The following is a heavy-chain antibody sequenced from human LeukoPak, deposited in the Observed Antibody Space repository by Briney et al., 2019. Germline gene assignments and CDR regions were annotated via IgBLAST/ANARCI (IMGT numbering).Heavy chain of an antibody. Sequence: SETLSLTCSVSDVSISSSYWSWIRQPPGKGLEWIGYIYYSGSTHYNPSLKSRVTISVDTSKNQFSLKLSSVTAADTAVYYCARKSFHSSSYDFWGQGTLVTVSS. CDR3: ARKSFHSSSYDF. V-gene: IGHV4-59*01. D-gene: IGHD6-13*01. CDR2: IYYSGST. CDR1: DVSISSSY. J-gene: IGHJ4*02.